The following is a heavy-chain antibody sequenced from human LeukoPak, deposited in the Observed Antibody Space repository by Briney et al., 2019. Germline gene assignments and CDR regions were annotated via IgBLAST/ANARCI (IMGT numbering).Heavy chain of an antibody. D-gene: IGHD4-17*01. CDR1: GYTFSSYA. V-gene: IGHV1-69*13. J-gene: IGHJ6*03. Sequence: ASVKVSCKASGYTFSSYAISWVRQAPGQGLEWMGGIIPIFDTGNYAQKFQGRLTITADESTSTAYMELSSLRSEDTAVYYCARGGYGDYVRYYYYYYMDVWGKGTTVTISS. CDR3: ARGGYGDYVRYYYYYYMDV. CDR2: IIPIFDTG.